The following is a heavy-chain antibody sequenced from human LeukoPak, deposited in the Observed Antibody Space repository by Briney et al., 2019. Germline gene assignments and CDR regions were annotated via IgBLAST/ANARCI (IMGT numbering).Heavy chain of an antibody. CDR2: INHSGST. J-gene: IGHJ5*02. CDR3: ARGPIVVVVAATANWFDP. D-gene: IGHD2-15*01. V-gene: IGHV4-34*01. CDR1: GGSFSGYY. Sequence: SETLSLTCAVYGGSFSGYYWSWIRQPPGKGLEWIGEINHSGSTNYNPSLKSRVTISVDTSKNQFSLELSSVTAADTAVYYCARGPIVVVVAATANWFDPWGQGTLVTVSS.